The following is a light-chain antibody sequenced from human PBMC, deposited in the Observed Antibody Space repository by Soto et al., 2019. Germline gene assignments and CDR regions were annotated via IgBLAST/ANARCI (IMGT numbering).Light chain of an antibody. J-gene: IGKJ4*01. Sequence: DIQMTQSPSSLSASVGDRVTITCQASQDLSNYLNWYQQKPGKAPKLLIYDASNLETGVPSRFSGSGSGTDFTFTISSLQPEDIATYYCQQYDNLPFALTFGGGTKVEIK. CDR1: QDLSNY. V-gene: IGKV1-33*01. CDR3: QQYDNLPFALT. CDR2: DAS.